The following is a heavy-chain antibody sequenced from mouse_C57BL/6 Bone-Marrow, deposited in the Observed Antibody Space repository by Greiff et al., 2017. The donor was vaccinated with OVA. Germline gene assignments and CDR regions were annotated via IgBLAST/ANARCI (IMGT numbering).Heavy chain of an antibody. CDR2: ISYDGSN. CDR3: AKLGPGY. J-gene: IGHJ2*01. Sequence: EVQLQESGPGLVKPSQSLSLTCSVTGYSITSGYYWNWIRQFPGNKLEWMGYISYDGSNNYNPSLKNRISITRDTSKNQFFLKLNSVTTEDTATYYCAKLGPGYWGQGTTLTVSS. D-gene: IGHD4-1*01. CDR1: GYSITSGYY. V-gene: IGHV3-6*01.